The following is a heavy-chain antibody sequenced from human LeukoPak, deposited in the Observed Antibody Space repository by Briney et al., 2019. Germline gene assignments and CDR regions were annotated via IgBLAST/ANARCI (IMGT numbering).Heavy chain of an antibody. V-gene: IGHV4-61*01. Sequence: KPSETLSLTCVVSGDSVSSTNYYWGWIRQPPGKGLEWIGHIHDSGGAKYNPSLKSRFTISLDTSKNQFSLRLTSVTAADTAVYYCARSFLMPDSWGQGTLVTVSS. CDR1: GDSVSSTNYY. CDR3: ARSFLMPDS. CDR2: IHDSGGA. J-gene: IGHJ5*01. D-gene: IGHD2-2*01.